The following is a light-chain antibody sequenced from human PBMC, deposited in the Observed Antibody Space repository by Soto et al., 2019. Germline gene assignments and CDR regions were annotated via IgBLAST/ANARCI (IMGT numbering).Light chain of an antibody. CDR3: QQYYSYPRT. CDR2: AAS. V-gene: IGKV1-8*01. Sequence: AIRMTQSPSSLSASTGDRVTITCRASQGISSYLAWYQQKPGKAPKLLIYAASTMQSGVPSRFSGSGSGTDFTLTISCLQSEDFATYYCQQYYSYPRTFGPGTKVEIK. J-gene: IGKJ1*01. CDR1: QGISSY.